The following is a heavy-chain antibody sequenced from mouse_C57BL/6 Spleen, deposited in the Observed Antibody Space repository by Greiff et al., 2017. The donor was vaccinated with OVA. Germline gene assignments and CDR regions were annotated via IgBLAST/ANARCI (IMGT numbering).Heavy chain of an antibody. V-gene: IGHV1-53*01. D-gene: IGHD2-4*01. CDR3: ARLGDYEAWFAY. J-gene: IGHJ3*01. CDR1: GYTFTSYW. Sequence: QVQLQQPGTELVKPGASVKLSCKASGYTFTSYWMHWVKQRPGQGLEWIGNFNPSNGGTKYNEKFKSKATLTVDKSFSTAYMPLNSLTSEDSAVDYCARLGDYEAWFAYWGQGTLVTVSA. CDR2: FNPSNGGT.